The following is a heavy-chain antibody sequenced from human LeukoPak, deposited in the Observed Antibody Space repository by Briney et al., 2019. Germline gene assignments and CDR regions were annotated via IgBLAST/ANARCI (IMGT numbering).Heavy chain of an antibody. Sequence: ASVKVSCKASGYTFTSYDINWVRQATGQGLEWMGWMNPNSGNTGYAQKLQGRVTMTTDTSTSTAYMELRSLRSDDTAVYYCAATPIPYNWFDPWGQGTLVTVSS. J-gene: IGHJ5*02. CDR1: GYTFTSYD. CDR2: MNPNSGNT. V-gene: IGHV1-8*02. CDR3: AATPIPYNWFDP.